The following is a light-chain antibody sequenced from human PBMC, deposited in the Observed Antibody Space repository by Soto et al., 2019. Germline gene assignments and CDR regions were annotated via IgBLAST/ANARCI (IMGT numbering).Light chain of an antibody. CDR2: SNN. Sequence: QSVLTQPPSASATPGQRVTISCSGSSSNIGSNTVNWFRQLPGTAPKLLISSNNLRPSGIPDRFSGSKSGTSASLAISGLQSEDEADYYCAVWDDSLSVYVFGTGTKVTVL. V-gene: IGLV1-44*01. CDR3: AVWDDSLSVYV. CDR1: SSNIGSNT. J-gene: IGLJ1*01.